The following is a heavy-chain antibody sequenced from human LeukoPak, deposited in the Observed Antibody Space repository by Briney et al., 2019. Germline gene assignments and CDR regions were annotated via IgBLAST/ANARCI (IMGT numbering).Heavy chain of an antibody. CDR2: IYYSGST. CDR3: ARVAQYYDFWSGYLGWFDP. Sequence: PSQTLSLTCTVSGGSISSGGHSWSWIRQPPGKGLEWIGYIYYSGSTNYNPSLKSRVTISVDTSKNQFSLKLSSVTAADTAVYYCARVAQYYDFWSGYLGWFDPWGQGTLVTVSS. V-gene: IGHV4-61*08. J-gene: IGHJ5*02. CDR1: GGSISSGGHS. D-gene: IGHD3-3*01.